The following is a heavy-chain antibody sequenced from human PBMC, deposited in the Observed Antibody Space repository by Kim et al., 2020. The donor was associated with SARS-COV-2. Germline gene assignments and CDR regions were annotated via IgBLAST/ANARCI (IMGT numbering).Heavy chain of an antibody. J-gene: IGHJ3*02. Sequence: STYYTPSLKSRVTISVDTSKNQFSLKLSSVTAADTAVYYCARHIVEAFDIWGQGTMVTVSS. V-gene: IGHV4-39*01. CDR2: ST. D-gene: IGHD1-26*01. CDR3: ARHIVEAFDI.